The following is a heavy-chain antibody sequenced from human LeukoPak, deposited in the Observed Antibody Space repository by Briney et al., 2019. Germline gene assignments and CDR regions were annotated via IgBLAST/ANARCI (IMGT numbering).Heavy chain of an antibody. CDR1: GYTFTGYY. CDR2: INPNSGGT. D-gene: IGHD6-13*01. Sequence: ASVKVSCKASGYTFTGYYMHWVRQAPGQGLDWMGWINPNSGGTNYAQKFQGRVTMTRDTSISTAYMELSKLRSDDTAVYYCARGVAGAGTIWFDPWGQGTLVTVSS. CDR3: ARGVAGAGTIWFDP. V-gene: IGHV1-2*02. J-gene: IGHJ5*02.